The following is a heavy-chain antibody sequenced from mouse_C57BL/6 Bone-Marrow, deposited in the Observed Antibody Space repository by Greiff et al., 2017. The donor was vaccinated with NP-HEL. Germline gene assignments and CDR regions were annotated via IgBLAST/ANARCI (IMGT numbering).Heavy chain of an antibody. J-gene: IGHJ3*01. CDR1: GYTFTSYW. V-gene: IGHV1-52*01. D-gene: IGHD1-1*01. CDR2: IDPSDSET. CDR3: ARGATVVATPFAY. Sequence: VQLQQPGAELVRPGSSVKLSCKASGYTFTSYWMHWVKQRPIQGLEWIGNIDPSDSETHYTQKFKDKATLTVDKSSSTAYMQLSSLTSEDSAVYYCARGATVVATPFAYWGQGTLVTVSA.